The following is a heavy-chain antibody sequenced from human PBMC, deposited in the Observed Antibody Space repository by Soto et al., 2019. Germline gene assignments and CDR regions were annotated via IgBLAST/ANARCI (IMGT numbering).Heavy chain of an antibody. D-gene: IGHD3-10*01. V-gene: IGHV3-48*02. CDR3: ARERANYGSGSKDV. CDR1: GFTFSSSS. Sequence: LRLSCAASGFTFSSSSMNWVRQAPGKGLEWVSYISSSSSIIYYADSVKGRFTISRDNAKNSLYLQMNGLRDEDTAVYYCARERANYGSGSKDVWGQGTTVTVSS. CDR2: ISSSSSII. J-gene: IGHJ6*02.